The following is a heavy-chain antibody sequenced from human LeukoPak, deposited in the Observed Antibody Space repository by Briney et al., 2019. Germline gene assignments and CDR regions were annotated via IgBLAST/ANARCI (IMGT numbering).Heavy chain of an antibody. CDR1: GYTFTSYG. CDR3: ARDPQQLVGATGGGFNF. V-gene: IGHV1-18*01. CDR2: ISAYNGNT. Sequence: ASVKVSCKASGYTFTSYGISWVRQAPGQGLEWMGWISAYNGNTNYAQKLQGRVTVTTDTSTSTAYMELRSLRSDDTAVYYCARDPQQLVGATGGGFNFWGQGTLVTVSS. J-gene: IGHJ4*02. D-gene: IGHD1-26*01.